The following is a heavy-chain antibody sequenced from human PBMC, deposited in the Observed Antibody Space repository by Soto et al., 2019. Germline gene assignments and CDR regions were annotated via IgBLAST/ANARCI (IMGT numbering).Heavy chain of an antibody. Sequence: QVQLVESGGGLVKPGGSLRLSCAASGFTFSDYYMSWIRQAPGKGLEWVSYISSSGSTIYYADSVKGRFTISRDNAKNSLYLQMNSLRAEDTAVYYCARDPTSTAAAGTVGSLDGMDVWGQGTTVTVSS. J-gene: IGHJ6*02. CDR2: ISSSGSTI. CDR1: GFTFSDYY. CDR3: ARDPTSTAAAGTVGSLDGMDV. D-gene: IGHD6-13*01. V-gene: IGHV3-11*01.